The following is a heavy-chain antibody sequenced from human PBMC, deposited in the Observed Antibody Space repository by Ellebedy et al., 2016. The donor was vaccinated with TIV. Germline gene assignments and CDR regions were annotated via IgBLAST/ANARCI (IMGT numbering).Heavy chain of an antibody. CDR1: GGSFSGYY. CDR3: ATLKTYGDSNWFDP. J-gene: IGHJ5*02. Sequence: GSLRLSCAVYGGSFSGYYWSWVRQPPGKGLEWIGYIYYSGSTNYNPSLKSRVTISVDTSKNQFSLKLSSVTAADTAVYYCATLKTYGDSNWFDPWGQGTLVSVSS. D-gene: IGHD4-17*01. V-gene: IGHV4-59*01. CDR2: IYYSGST.